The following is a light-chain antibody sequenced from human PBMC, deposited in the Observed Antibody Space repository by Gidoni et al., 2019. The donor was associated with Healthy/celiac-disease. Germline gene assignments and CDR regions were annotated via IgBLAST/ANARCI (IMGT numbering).Light chain of an antibody. CDR2: GAS. CDR3: QQYNNWPYT. J-gene: IGKJ2*01. V-gene: IGKV3-15*01. CDR1: QSVSSN. Sequence: GERATLSCRASQSVSSNLAWYQQKPGQAPRLLIYGASTRSTGIPARFSGSGSGTEFTLTISSLQSEDFAVYYCQQYNNWPYTFGQGTKLEIK.